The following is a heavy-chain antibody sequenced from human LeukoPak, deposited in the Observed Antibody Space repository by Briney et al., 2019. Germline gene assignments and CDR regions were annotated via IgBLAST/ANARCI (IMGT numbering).Heavy chain of an antibody. CDR2: TAWNDDK. Sequence: SGPALVKPTQTLTLTCTFSGFSLSTSGMCVSWVRQPPGKALEWLALTAWNDDKYYSTSLKTRLTISKDTSKNQVVLTMTNMDPVDTATYYCARSMGFYWYFDLWGRGTLVTVSS. J-gene: IGHJ2*01. V-gene: IGHV2-70*20. CDR3: ARSMGFYWYFDL. CDR1: GFSLSTSGMC. D-gene: IGHD3-16*01.